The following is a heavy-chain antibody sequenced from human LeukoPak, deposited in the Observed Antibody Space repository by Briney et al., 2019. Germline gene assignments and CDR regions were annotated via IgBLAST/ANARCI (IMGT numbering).Heavy chain of an antibody. CDR2: INHSGST. CDR1: GGSFSGYY. CDR3: ARDNLFAAALPGYYYGMDV. J-gene: IGHJ6*02. V-gene: IGHV4-34*01. Sequence: SETLSLTCAVYGGSFSGYYWSWIRQPPGKGLEWIGEINHSGSTNYNPSLKSRVTISVDTSKNQFSLKLSSVTAADTAVYYCARDNLFAAALPGYYYGMDVWGQGTTVTVSS. D-gene: IGHD6-6*01.